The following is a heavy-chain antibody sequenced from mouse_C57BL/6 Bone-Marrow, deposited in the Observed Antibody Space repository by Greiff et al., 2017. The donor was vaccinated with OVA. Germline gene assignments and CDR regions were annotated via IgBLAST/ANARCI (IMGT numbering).Heavy chain of an antibody. Sequence: EVKLVESGGGLVQPGGSLKLSCAASGFTFSDYGMAWVRQAPRKGPEWVAFISNLAYSIYYADTVKGRFTISRDNAKNTLYLQMSRLKSEDTAMYYCARRYSNYFDYWGQGTTLTVSS. J-gene: IGHJ2*01. CDR2: ISNLAYSI. V-gene: IGHV5-15*01. D-gene: IGHD2-5*01. CDR3: ARRYSNYFDY. CDR1: GFTFSDYG.